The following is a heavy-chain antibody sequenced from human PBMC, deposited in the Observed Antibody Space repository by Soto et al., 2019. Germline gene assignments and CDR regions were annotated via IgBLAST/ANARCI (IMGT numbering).Heavy chain of an antibody. CDR2: ISPNSGGT. CDR3: ARGLAVVPAAMYYYYYMDV. V-gene: IGHV1-2*04. CDR1: GYTFTGYY. J-gene: IGHJ6*03. Sequence: ASVKVSCKASGYTFTGYYMHWVRQAPGQGLEWMGWISPNSGGTNYAQKFQGWVTMTRDTSISTAYMELSRLRSDDTAVYYCARGLAVVPAAMYYYYYMDVWGKGTTVTVSS. D-gene: IGHD2-2*01.